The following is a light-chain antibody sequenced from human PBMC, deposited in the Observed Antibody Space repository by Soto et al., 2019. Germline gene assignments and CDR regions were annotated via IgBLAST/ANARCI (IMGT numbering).Light chain of an antibody. CDR1: QSVSSN. Sequence: EIVMTQSPVTLSVSPGERATLSCRASQSVSSNLAWYQKKPGQAPRLLIDGASIRATGIPARFSGSGSGTEFTLTISSLQSEDFAVYYCQQYNDWTLTFCGGTNVDIK. CDR2: GAS. V-gene: IGKV3-15*01. J-gene: IGKJ4*01. CDR3: QQYNDWTLT.